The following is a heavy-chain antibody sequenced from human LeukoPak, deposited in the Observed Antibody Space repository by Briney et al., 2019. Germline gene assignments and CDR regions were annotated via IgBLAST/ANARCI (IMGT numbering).Heavy chain of an antibody. CDR1: GFTFSNFW. CDR3: AKDSRVQQLVLLHWFDP. Sequence: GGSLRLSCTASGFTFSNFWMGWVRQAPGKGLEWVSAISGSGGSTYYADSVKGRFTISRDNSKNTLYLQMNSLRAEDTAVYYCAKDSRVQQLVLLHWFDPWGQGTLVTVSS. CDR2: ISGSGGST. V-gene: IGHV3-23*01. J-gene: IGHJ5*02. D-gene: IGHD6-13*01.